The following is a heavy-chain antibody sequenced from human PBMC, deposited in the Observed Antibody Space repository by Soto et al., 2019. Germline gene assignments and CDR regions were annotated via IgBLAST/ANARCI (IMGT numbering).Heavy chain of an antibody. Sequence: SETLSLTSTVSGFNIISYYWSWIRQPPGKGLEWIGYIDYSGSTNYNPSLKSRVTISVDRSKNQFSLKLTSVTAADTAVYYCASRNKGYYYGMDVWGQGTTVTVSS. J-gene: IGHJ6*02. CDR2: IDYSGST. V-gene: IGHV4-59*01. CDR1: GFNIISYY. CDR3: ASRNKGYYYGMDV.